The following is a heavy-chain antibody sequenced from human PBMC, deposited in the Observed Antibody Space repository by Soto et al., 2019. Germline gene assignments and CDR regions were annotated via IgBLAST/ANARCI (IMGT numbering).Heavy chain of an antibody. CDR3: ARDSYYDFWSGYPFDP. D-gene: IGHD3-3*01. J-gene: IGHJ5*02. CDR1: GGTFSSYA. CDR2: ISAYNGNT. V-gene: IGHV1-18*01. Sequence: ASVKVSCKASGGTFSSYAISWVRQAPGQGLEWMGWISAYNGNTNYAQKLQGRVTMTTDTSTSTAYMELRSLRSDDTAVYYCARDSYYDFWSGYPFDPWGQGTLVTVSS.